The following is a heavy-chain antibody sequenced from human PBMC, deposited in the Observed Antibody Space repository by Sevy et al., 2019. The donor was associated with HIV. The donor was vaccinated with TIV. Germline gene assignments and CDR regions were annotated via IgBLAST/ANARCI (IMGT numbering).Heavy chain of an antibody. D-gene: IGHD6-13*01. CDR2: IYSGGST. V-gene: IGHV3-53*01. J-gene: IGHJ6*02. CDR1: GFTVSSNY. CDR3: ARRPSAGGRYYYYYGMDV. Sequence: GGSLRLSCAASGFTVSSNYMSWVRQAPGKGLEWVSVIYSGGSTYYADSVKGRFTISRDNSKNTLYLQMNSLRAEDTAVYYCARRPSAGGRYYYYYGMDVWGQGTTVTVSS.